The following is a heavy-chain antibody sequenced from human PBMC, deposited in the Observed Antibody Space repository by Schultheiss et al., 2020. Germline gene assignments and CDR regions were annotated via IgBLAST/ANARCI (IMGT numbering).Heavy chain of an antibody. CDR2: ISGSGADT. V-gene: IGHV3-23*01. Sequence: GGSLRLSCAASGFTFSNYAMSWVRQAPGKGLEWVSAISGSGADTYYADSVRGRFTISRDNSKNTFYLQVKSLRAEDTAIYYCAKDQGHLGYCSGGSCYHPEPFDYWGEGALVTVDS. D-gene: IGHD2-15*01. CDR3: AKDQGHLGYCSGGSCYHPEPFDY. J-gene: IGHJ4*02. CDR1: GFTFSNYA.